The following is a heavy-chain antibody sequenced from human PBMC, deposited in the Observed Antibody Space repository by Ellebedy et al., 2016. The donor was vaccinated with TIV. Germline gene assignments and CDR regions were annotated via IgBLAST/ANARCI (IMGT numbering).Heavy chain of an antibody. Sequence: ESLKISCTVSGGSISNYYWNWIRQPPGKGLEWIGYIHYSGSTNYNPSLKSRVTISVDTSKNHFSLKMSSVTAADTAVYYCARETYDVLTGVTSGLDVWGQGTTVTVSS. CDR3: ARETYDVLTGVTSGLDV. CDR1: GGSISNYY. J-gene: IGHJ6*02. V-gene: IGHV4-59*01. D-gene: IGHD3-9*01. CDR2: IHYSGST.